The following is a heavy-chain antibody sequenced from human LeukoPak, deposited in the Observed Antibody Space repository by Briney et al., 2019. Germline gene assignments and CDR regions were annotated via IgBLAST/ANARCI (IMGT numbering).Heavy chain of an antibody. CDR1: GFTFSSDV. CDR3: ARGKGSGYDPGDY. V-gene: IGHV3-7*01. D-gene: IGHD5-12*01. CDR2: IKKDGSEK. J-gene: IGHJ4*02. Sequence: GGSLRLSCAASGFTFSSDVMHWVRQAPGKGLEWVANIKKDGSEKYYVDSVKGRFTISRDNAKTSLYLQMNSLRAEDTAVYYCARGKGSGYDPGDYWGQGTLVTVSS.